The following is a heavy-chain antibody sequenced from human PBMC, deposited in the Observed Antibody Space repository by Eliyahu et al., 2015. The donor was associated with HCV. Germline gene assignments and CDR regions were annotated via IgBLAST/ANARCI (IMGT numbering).Heavy chain of an antibody. Sequence: QVQLXESGGGXVQPGRSLXLSCAXSGFTFSSYAMNWVRQAPGKGXEWVXVIWFDGXKKYDADSVRGRFTISRDNSKNTLYLQMNSLRAEDTAVYFCATFTSSSPDYWGQGTLVTVSS. V-gene: IGHV3-33*08. J-gene: IGHJ4*02. CDR1: GFTFSSYA. D-gene: IGHD6-13*01. CDR3: ATFTSSSPDY. CDR2: IWFDGXKK.